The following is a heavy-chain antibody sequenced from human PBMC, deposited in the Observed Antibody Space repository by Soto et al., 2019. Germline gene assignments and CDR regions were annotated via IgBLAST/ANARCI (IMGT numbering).Heavy chain of an antibody. CDR1: GFTFSSYG. CDR3: ARLLYDSSGYYYVSYYYGMDV. J-gene: IGHJ6*02. V-gene: IGHV3-33*01. D-gene: IGHD3-22*01. CDR2: IWYDGSNK. Sequence: PGGSLRLSCAASGFTFSSYGVHWVRQAPGKWLEWVAVIWYDGSNKYYADSVKGRFTISRDNSKNTLYLQMNSLRAEDTAVYYCARLLYDSSGYYYVSYYYGMDVWGQGXTVTVYS.